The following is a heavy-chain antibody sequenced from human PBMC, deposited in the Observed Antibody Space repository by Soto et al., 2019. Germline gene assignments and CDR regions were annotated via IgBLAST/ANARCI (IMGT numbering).Heavy chain of an antibody. Sequence: ASVKVSCKASGYTFTGYYMHWVRQAPGQGLEWMGWINPNSGGTNYAQKFQGWVTMTRDTSISTAYMELSRLRSDDTAVYYCAREGVLTGDSRGYYYMDVWGKGTTVTVSS. D-gene: IGHD7-27*01. V-gene: IGHV1-2*04. J-gene: IGHJ6*03. CDR2: INPNSGGT. CDR1: GYTFTGYY. CDR3: AREGVLTGDSRGYYYMDV.